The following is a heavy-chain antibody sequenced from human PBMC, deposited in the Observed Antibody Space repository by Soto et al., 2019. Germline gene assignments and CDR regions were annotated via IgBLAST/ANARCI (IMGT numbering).Heavy chain of an antibody. Sequence: GGSLRLSCAASGFTFSSYAMSWVCQAPGKGLEWVSAISGSGGSTYYADSVKGRFTISRDNSKNTLYLQMNSLRAEDTAVYYCAKDMTGIAAAGTNYYYYGMDVWGQGTTVTVSS. CDR3: AKDMTGIAAAGTNYYYYGMDV. D-gene: IGHD6-13*01. V-gene: IGHV3-23*01. CDR1: GFTFSSYA. CDR2: ISGSGGST. J-gene: IGHJ6*02.